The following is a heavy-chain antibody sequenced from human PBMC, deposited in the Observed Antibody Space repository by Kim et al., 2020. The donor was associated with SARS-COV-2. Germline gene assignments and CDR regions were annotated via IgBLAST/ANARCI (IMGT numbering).Heavy chain of an antibody. CDR2: INHSGST. CDR1: GGSFSGYY. V-gene: IGHV4-34*01. Sequence: SETLSLTCAVYGGSFSGYYWSWIRQPPGKGLEWIGEINHSGSTNYNPSLKSRVTISVDTSKNQFSLKLSSVTAADTAVYYCARATYDYVWGSYPRDKYYFDYWGQGTLVTVSS. D-gene: IGHD3-16*02. J-gene: IGHJ4*02. CDR3: ARATYDYVWGSYPRDKYYFDY.